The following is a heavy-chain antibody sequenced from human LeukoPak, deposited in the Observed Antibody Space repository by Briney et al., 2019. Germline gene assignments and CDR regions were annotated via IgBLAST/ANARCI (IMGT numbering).Heavy chain of an antibody. V-gene: IGHV4-39*07. CDR3: ARDRRDGYNSPYPDY. D-gene: IGHD5-24*01. Sequence: SETLSLTCTVSGGSISSSSYYWGWIRQPPGKGLEWIGSIYYSGSTYYNPSLKSRVTISVDTSKNQFSLKLSSVTAADTAVYYCARDRRDGYNSPYPDYWGQGTLVTVSS. J-gene: IGHJ4*02. CDR1: GGSISSSSYY. CDR2: IYYSGST.